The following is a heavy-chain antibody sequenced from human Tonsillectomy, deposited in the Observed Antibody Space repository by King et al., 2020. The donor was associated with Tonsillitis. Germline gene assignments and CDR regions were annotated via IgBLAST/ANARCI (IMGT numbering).Heavy chain of an antibody. CDR2: ISYDGSNK. D-gene: IGHD6-19*01. Sequence: VQLVESGGGVVQPGRSLRLSCAASGFTFSSYAMHWVRQAPGKGLEWVAVISYDGSNKYYADSVKGRFTISRDNSKNTLYLQMNSLRAEDTAVYYCARKDRAVAGTGYYYGMYVWGQGTTVTVSS. CDR1: GFTFSSYA. CDR3: ARKDRAVAGTGYYYGMYV. J-gene: IGHJ6*02. V-gene: IGHV3-30*04.